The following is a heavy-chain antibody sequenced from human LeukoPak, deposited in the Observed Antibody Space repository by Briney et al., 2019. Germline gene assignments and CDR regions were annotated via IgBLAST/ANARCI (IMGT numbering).Heavy chain of an antibody. Sequence: SETLSLTCTVSGGSISDSTYYWGWIRQSPGKGLEWIGTIYYSGSTYYNSSLKSRVTISVDKSKNQFSLKLSSVTAADTAVYYCARVSITGTTLVDPWGQGTLVTVSS. CDR1: GGSISDSTYY. CDR3: ARVSITGTTLVDP. V-gene: IGHV4-39*07. J-gene: IGHJ5*02. D-gene: IGHD1-20*01. CDR2: IYYSGST.